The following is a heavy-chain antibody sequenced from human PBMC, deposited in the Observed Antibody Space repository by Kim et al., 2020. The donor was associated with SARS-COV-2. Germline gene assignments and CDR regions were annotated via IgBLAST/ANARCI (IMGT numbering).Heavy chain of an antibody. CDR2: ISSSSTYI. Sequence: GGSLRLSCEASGFSFSTYGMVWVRQAPGQGLEWVSFISSSSTYIYYADSMKGRFTISRDNAKNSLYLQVDSLRADDTAVYYCASDGDGGGDCSGGWYFDLWGRGTRATLSS. CDR1: GFSFSTYG. J-gene: IGHJ2*01. CDR3: ASDGDGGGDCSGGWYFDL. D-gene: IGHD2-21*01. V-gene: IGHV3-21*01.